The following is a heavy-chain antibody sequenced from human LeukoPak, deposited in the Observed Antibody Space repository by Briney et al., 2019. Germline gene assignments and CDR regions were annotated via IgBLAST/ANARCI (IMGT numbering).Heavy chain of an antibody. V-gene: IGHV1-46*01. CDR2: INPSGGST. CDR3: ARDLEVRGVLYYFDY. CDR1: GYTLTSYF. Sequence: GASVKVSCKASGYTLTSYFIHWVRQAPGQGLEWMGIINPSGGSTSYAQKIQGRVTMTRDTSTSTVYMELSSLRSEDTAVYYCARDLEVRGVLYYFDYWGQGTLVTASS. D-gene: IGHD3-10*01. J-gene: IGHJ4*02.